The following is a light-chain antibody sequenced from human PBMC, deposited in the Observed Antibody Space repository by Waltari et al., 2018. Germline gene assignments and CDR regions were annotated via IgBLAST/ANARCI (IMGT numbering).Light chain of an antibody. CDR1: QSISSW. CDR3: QQYNSYSPV. V-gene: IGKV1-5*01. J-gene: IGKJ1*01. CDR2: DAS. Sequence: DIQMTQSPSTLSASVGDRVTITCRASQSISSWLAWYQQKPGKAPKLLIYDASRLESGVPSRFSGSGSGTEFTLTISSLQPDDFATYYCQQYNSYSPVFGQGTKVEIK.